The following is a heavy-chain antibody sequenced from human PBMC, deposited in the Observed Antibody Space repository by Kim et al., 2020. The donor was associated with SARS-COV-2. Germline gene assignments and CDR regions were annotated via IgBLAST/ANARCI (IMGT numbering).Heavy chain of an antibody. CDR2: IWYDGSNK. J-gene: IGHJ5*02. Sequence: GGSLRLSCAASGFTFSSYGMHWVRQAPGKGLEWVAVIWYDGSNKYYADSVKGRFTISRDNSKNTLYLQMNSLRAEDTAVYYCARGTTIFGGDWFDPWGQGTLVTVSS. CDR1: GFTFSSYG. V-gene: IGHV3-33*01. CDR3: ARGTTIFGGDWFDP. D-gene: IGHD3-3*01.